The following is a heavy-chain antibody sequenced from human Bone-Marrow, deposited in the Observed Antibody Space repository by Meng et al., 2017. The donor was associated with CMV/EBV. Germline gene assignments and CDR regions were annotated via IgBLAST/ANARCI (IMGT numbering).Heavy chain of an antibody. J-gene: IGHJ4*02. V-gene: IGHV3-53*01. CDR3: ASSLH. CDR2: IYSGGST. CDR1: GFTVSSNY. Sequence: GESLKISCTASGFTVSSNYMSWVRQAPGKGLEWVSVIYSGGSTYYADSVKGRFTISRANSKNTLYLQMNSLRAEDTAVYYCASSLHWGQGTLVTVSS.